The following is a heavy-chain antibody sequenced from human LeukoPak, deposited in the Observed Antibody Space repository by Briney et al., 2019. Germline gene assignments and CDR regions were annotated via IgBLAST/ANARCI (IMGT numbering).Heavy chain of an antibody. V-gene: IGHV3-23*01. CDR3: AKDQAVAGTSGFDY. D-gene: IGHD6-19*01. CDR2: ISGSGGST. Sequence: GGSLRLSCAASGFTFSSYAMSWVRQAPGKGLEWVSAISGSGGSTYYADSVKGRFTLSRDNSKNTLYLQMMCLRAEDTAVYYCAKDQAVAGTSGFDYWAQGTLVTVFS. J-gene: IGHJ4*02. CDR1: GFTFSSYA.